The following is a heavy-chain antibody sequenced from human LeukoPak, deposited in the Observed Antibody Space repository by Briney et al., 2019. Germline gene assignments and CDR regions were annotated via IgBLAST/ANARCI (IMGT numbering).Heavy chain of an antibody. CDR3: SRTTGDSAIIAAH. CDR2: TSYSGST. CDR1: AGSISGSCCY. D-gene: IGHD3-16*01. J-gene: IGHJ4*02. Sequence: PSDTLSLTCTVSAGSISGSCCYWGWIRQTPGKDLECIGSTSYSGSTHYNPSFKSRVTVSVDTSKNQFFLNLSSVTAADTAVYYCSRTTGDSAIIAAHWGQGTLVTVSS. V-gene: IGHV4-39*01.